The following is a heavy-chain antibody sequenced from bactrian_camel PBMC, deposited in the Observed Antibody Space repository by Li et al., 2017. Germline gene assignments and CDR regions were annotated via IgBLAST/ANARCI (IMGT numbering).Heavy chain of an antibody. Sequence: DVQLVESGGGLMQPGGSLRLSCAASGFTFSTYGIDWVRQAPGKGLEAVSHINGDSGSTVYADSVKGRFTIFKGNAKNTLYLQMNSLKPEDTAMYYCAASQGWIPSAPFLRDGLDHAFWGLGTQVTVS. CDR2: INGDSGST. CDR3: AASQGWIPSAPFLRDGLDHAF. CDR1: GFTFSTYG. J-gene: IGHJ4*01. D-gene: IGHD5*01. V-gene: IGHV3S42*01.